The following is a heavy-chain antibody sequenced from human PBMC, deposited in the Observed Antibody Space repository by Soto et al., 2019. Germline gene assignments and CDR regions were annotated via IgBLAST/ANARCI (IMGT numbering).Heavy chain of an antibody. D-gene: IGHD3-3*01. CDR1: GGTFSSYA. J-gene: IGHJ5*02. CDR3: ARTHSTLRFLEWSPPGWFDP. CDR2: IIPIFGTA. Sequence: SVKVSCKASGGTFSSYAISWVRQAPGQGLEWMGGIIPIFGTANYAQKFQGRVTITADESTSTAYMELSSLRSEDTAVYYCARTHSTLRFLEWSPPGWFDPWGQGTLVTVSS. V-gene: IGHV1-69*13.